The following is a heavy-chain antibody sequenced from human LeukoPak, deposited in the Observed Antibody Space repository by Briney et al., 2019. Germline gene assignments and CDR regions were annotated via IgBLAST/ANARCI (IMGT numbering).Heavy chain of an antibody. J-gene: IGHJ4*02. CDR1: GDSISTYY. CDR3: ARAGYNYGFFNLDY. CDR2: ISDSGST. D-gene: IGHD5-18*01. Sequence: SETLSLTCTVSGDSISTYYWNWIRQPPGRGLEWIGYISDSGSTNYNPSLKSRVTISVDTSKNQFSLKLSSVTAADTALYYCARAGYNYGFFNLDYWGQGTLVTVSS. V-gene: IGHV4-59*08.